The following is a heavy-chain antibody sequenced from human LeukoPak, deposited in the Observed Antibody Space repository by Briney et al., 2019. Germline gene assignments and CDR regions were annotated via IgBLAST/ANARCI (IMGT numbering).Heavy chain of an antibody. D-gene: IGHD3-10*01. CDR3: AKIGATLYYYGMDV. CDR1: GYTFTSYD. CDR2: MNPNSGNT. J-gene: IGHJ6*02. Sequence: ASVKVSCKASGYTFTSYDINWVRQATGQGLEWMGWMNPNSGNTGYAQKFQGRVTMTRNTSISTAYMELSSLRSEDTAVYYCAKIGATLYYYGMDVWGQGTTVTVSS. V-gene: IGHV1-8*01.